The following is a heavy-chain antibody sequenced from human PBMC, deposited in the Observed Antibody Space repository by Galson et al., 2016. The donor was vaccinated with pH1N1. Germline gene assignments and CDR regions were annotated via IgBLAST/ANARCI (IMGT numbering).Heavy chain of an antibody. CDR2: IGSSGNV. J-gene: IGHJ4*02. Sequence: SLRLSCAASGFTLSDYYMNWIRETPERGLEWLSSIGSSGNVAYADPVKGRFTISRDNAQNSLLLQMDSLRVDGTALYYCAREWGIVAAGPLDSWGQGALVIVSS. CDR1: GFTLSDYY. D-gene: IGHD6-13*01. CDR3: AREWGIVAAGPLDS. V-gene: IGHV3-11*01.